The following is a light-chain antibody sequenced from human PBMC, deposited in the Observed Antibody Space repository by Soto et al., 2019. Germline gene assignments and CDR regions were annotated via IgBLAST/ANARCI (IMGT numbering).Light chain of an antibody. CDR3: QHYNNWLAT. V-gene: IGKV3-15*01. J-gene: IGKJ4*01. CDR1: QSVLTN. CDR2: GAS. Sequence: EIVVTQSPAILSVSPGERVTLSCRASQSVLTNLAWYQQKLGQAPRLLIYGASTRATDVPARFSGSGSGTEFILTISGLQSEDFVVYYCQHYNNWLATFGGGTKVEIK.